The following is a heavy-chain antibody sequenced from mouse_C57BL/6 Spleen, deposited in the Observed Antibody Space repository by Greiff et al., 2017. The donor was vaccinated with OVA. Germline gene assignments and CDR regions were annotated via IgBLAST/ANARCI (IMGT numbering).Heavy chain of an antibody. CDR3: AREGYDYDWFAY. V-gene: IGHV1-80*01. J-gene: IGHJ3*01. CDR1: GYAFSSYW. CDR2: IYPGDGDT. Sequence: VQVVESGAELVKPGASVKISCKASGYAFSSYWMNWVKQRPGKGLEWIGQIYPGDGDTNYNGKFKGKATLTADKSSSTAYMQLSSLTSEDSAVYFCAREGYDYDWFAYWGQGTLVTVSA. D-gene: IGHD2-4*01.